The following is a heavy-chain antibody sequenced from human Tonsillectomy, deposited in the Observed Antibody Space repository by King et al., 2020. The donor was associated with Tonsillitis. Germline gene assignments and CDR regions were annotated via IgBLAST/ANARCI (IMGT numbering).Heavy chain of an antibody. V-gene: IGHV4-59*01. Sequence: VQLQESGPGLVKPSETLSLTCTVSGGSISSYYWSWIRQPPGEVLEWIGYLYYSGSTNYNPSLKSRGPISVDTSKNQVSLKLSSVTAADTAVYYCARTTDMLWFGECWFDPWGQGTLVTVSS. CDR1: GGSISSYY. J-gene: IGHJ5*02. D-gene: IGHD3-10*01. CDR3: ARTTDMLWFGECWFDP. CDR2: LYYSGST.